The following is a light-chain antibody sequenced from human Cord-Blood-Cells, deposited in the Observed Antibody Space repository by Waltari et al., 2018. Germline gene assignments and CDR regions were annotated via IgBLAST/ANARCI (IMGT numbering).Light chain of an antibody. CDR2: AAS. V-gene: IGKV1-12*01. CDR3: QQANSCPFT. J-gene: IGKJ3*01. CDR1: QGISSW. Sequence: DIQMTQSPSSVSASVGHRVTITCRAGQGISSWLAWYQQKPGIAPKLLIYAASSLQSGGPSRFSGSGSGTGLTLNNSSPQPEDFANDYYQQANSCPFTCGPGAKVDI.